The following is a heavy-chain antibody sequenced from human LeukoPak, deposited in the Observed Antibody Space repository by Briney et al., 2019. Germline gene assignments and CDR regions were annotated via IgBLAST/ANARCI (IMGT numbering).Heavy chain of an antibody. CDR1: GGSFSGYY. D-gene: IGHD3-10*01. V-gene: IGHV4-59*01. CDR2: IYYSGST. CDR3: ARGRGGIYYFDY. J-gene: IGHJ4*02. Sequence: SETLSLTCAVYGGSFSGYYWSWIRQPPGKGLEWIGYIYYSGSTNYNPSLKSRVTISVDTSKNQFSLKLSSVTAADTAVYYCARGRGGIYYFDYWGQGTLVTVSS.